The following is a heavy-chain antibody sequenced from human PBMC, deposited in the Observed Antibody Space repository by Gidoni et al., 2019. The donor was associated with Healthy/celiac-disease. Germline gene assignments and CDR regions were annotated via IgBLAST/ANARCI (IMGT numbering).Heavy chain of an antibody. V-gene: IGHV3-13*04. CDR3: ARGVVVPAAYPNWYFDL. CDR2: IGTACDT. Sequence: EVQLVESGGGLVQPGGSLRLVSAAAGFNFSSYDLHWVRQATGKGLEWVSAIGTACDTYYPGSGKGRFTISKENAKNSLYLQMNSLRAGDTAVYYCARGVVVPAAYPNWYFDLWGRGTLVTVSS. J-gene: IGHJ2*01. D-gene: IGHD2-2*01. CDR1: GFNFSSYD.